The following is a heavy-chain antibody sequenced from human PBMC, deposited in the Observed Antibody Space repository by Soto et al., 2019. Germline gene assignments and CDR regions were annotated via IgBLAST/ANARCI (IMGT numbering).Heavy chain of an antibody. Sequence: GSLRLSCAASGFTFSSYAMSWVRQAPGKGLGWVSAISGSGGSTYYADSVKGRFTISRDNSKNTLYLQMNSLRAEDTAVYYCAKRSGNLAAAGKKFDYWGQGTLVTVSS. CDR3: AKRSGNLAAAGKKFDY. CDR2: ISGSGGST. D-gene: IGHD6-13*01. J-gene: IGHJ4*02. V-gene: IGHV3-23*01. CDR1: GFTFSSYA.